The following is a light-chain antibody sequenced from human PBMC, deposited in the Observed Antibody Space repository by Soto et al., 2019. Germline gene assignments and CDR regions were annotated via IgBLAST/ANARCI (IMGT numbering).Light chain of an antibody. Sequence: LTQPASVSGSPGQSITISCTGTSSDIGAYNFVSWYQQHPGKAPKLMLYDGSIRPSGVSNRFSGSKSGNTASLTISGLQAEDEADYYCCSYAGSNVFGTGTKVTVL. V-gene: IGLV2-23*01. CDR2: DGS. J-gene: IGLJ1*01. CDR1: SSDIGAYNF. CDR3: CSYAGSNV.